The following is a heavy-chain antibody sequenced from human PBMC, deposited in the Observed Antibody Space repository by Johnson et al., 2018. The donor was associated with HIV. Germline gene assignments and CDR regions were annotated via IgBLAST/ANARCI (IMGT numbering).Heavy chain of an antibody. J-gene: IGHJ3*01. CDR3: ARKQWLAKISSDAFDF. Sequence: EVQLVESGGGLVQPGGSLRLSCAASGFTFSNYWMHWVRQVPGKGLEWVSRIYSDWTSTTYADSVKGRFTISRDNAKNTLYLQMNRLRAEDTAVYYCARKQWLAKISSDAFDFWGQGTMVTVSS. D-gene: IGHD6-19*01. CDR1: GFTFSNYW. CDR2: IYSDWTST. V-gene: IGHV3-74*02.